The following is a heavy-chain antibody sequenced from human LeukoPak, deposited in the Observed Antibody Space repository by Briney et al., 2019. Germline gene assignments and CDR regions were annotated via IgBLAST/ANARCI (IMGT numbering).Heavy chain of an antibody. CDR2: ISAYNGNT. D-gene: IGHD2-15*01. V-gene: IGHV1-18*04. CDR3: ARLPSAHYCSGGSCYSRYYYYMDV. J-gene: IGHJ6*03. Sequence: GASVKVSCKASGYTFTGYYMHWVRQAPGQGLEWMGWISAYNGNTNYAQKLQGRVTMTTDTSTSTAYMELRSLRSDDTAVYYCARLPSAHYCSGGSCYSRYYYYMDVWGKGTTVTVSS. CDR1: GYTFTGYY.